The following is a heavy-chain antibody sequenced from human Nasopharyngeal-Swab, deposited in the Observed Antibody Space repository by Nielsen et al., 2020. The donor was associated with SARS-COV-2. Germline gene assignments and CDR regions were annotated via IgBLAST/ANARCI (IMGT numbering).Heavy chain of an antibody. Sequence: GGSLRLSCAASGFTFSSYSMNWVRQAPGKGLEWVSCISSGRTSIYYADSVKGRFTISRDNAKNSLYLQMNSLRAEDTAVYYCATRVAATYTTHIWGQGTLVTVSS. J-gene: IGHJ4*02. D-gene: IGHD2-15*01. CDR1: GFTFSSYS. CDR2: ISSGRTSI. CDR3: ATRVAATYTTHI. V-gene: IGHV3-21*01.